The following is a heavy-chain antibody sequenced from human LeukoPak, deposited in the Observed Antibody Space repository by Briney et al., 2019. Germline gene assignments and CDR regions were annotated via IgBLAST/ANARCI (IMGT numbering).Heavy chain of an antibody. J-gene: IGHJ5*02. CDR3: ARDRGVTAKRGWFDP. V-gene: IGHV4-59*01. CDR1: GGSISNY. CDR2: IYYSGST. Sequence: PSETLSLTCTVSGGSISNYWSWIRQPPGKGLEWIGYIYYSGSTNYNPSLKSRVTISLDTSKNQFSLKLSSVTAADTAVYYCARDRGVTAKRGWFDPWGQGTLVTVSS. D-gene: IGHD2-21*02.